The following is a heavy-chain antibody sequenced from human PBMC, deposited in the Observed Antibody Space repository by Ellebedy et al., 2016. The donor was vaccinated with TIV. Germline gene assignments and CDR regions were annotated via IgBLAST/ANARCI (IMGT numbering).Heavy chain of an antibody. Sequence: GESLKISCAASGFTFSSYSMNWVRQAPGKGLEWVSYISSSGSTIYYADSVKGRFTISRDNAKNSLYLQMKSLRAEDTAVYYGARSPLTMVRGDDEYNWFDPWGQGTLVTVSS. CDR3: ARSPLTMVRGDDEYNWFDP. J-gene: IGHJ5*02. D-gene: IGHD3-10*01. V-gene: IGHV3-48*04. CDR1: GFTFSSYS. CDR2: ISSSGSTI.